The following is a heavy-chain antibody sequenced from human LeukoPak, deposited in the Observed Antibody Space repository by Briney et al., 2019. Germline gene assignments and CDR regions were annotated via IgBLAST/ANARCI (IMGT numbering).Heavy chain of an antibody. CDR2: IRYDGSNK. CDR3: ARAATGPMVRGVIAFDY. Sequence: GGSLRLSCAASGFTFSSYSMNWVRQAPGKGLERVAFIRYDGSNKYYADSVKGRFTISRDNSKNTLYLQMNSLRAEDTAVYYCARAATGPMVRGVIAFDYWGQGTLVTVSS. CDR1: GFTFSSYS. J-gene: IGHJ4*02. V-gene: IGHV3-30*02. D-gene: IGHD3-10*01.